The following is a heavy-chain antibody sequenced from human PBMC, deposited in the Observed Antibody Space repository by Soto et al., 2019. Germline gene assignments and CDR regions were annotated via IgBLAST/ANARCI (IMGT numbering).Heavy chain of an antibody. Sequence: QVQLVESGGDVVQPGRSLRLSCAASGFTFSSYAMHWVRQAPGKGLEWVAVISYDGSSNVYADSVKGRLTVSRDNSKNTLYLQMNSLRPEDTAVYHCARGRSTYCGGDCYPHDYWGQGTLVTVSS. CDR2: ISYDGSSN. CDR1: GFTFSSYA. J-gene: IGHJ4*02. CDR3: ARGRSTYCGGDCYPHDY. D-gene: IGHD2-21*02. V-gene: IGHV3-30-3*01.